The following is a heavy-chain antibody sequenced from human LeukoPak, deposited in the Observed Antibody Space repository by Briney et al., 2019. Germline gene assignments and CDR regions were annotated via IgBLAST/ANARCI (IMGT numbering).Heavy chain of an antibody. Sequence: SETLSLTCTVSGGSISSGGYYWSWIRQHPGKGLEWIGYIYYSGSTYYNPSLKSRVTISVDTSKNQFSLKLSSVTAADTAVYYCARLTTVTTLDYWGQETVVTVSS. CDR2: IYYSGST. CDR3: ARLTTVTTLDY. V-gene: IGHV4-31*03. CDR1: GGSISSGGYY. D-gene: IGHD4-17*01. J-gene: IGHJ4*02.